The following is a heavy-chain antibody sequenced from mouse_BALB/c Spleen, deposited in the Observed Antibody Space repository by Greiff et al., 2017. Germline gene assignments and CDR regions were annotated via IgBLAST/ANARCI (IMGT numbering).Heavy chain of an antibody. D-gene: IGHD2-14*01. CDR1: GYSFTGYY. CDR3: ARSSPPYYRFPWYFDV. J-gene: IGHJ1*01. V-gene: IGHV1S34*01. Sequence: LVKTGASVKISCKASGYSFTGYYMHWVKQSHGKSLEWIGYISCYNGATSYNQKFKGKATFTVDTSSSTAYMQFNSLTSEDSAVYYCARSSPPYYRFPWYFDVWGAGTTVTFSS. CDR2: ISCYNGAT.